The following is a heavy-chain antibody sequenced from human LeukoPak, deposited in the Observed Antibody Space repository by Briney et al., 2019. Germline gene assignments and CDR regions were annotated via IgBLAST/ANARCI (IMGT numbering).Heavy chain of an antibody. CDR3: AKDEKSTTIFGVVIDYYYYMDV. CDR1: GFTFSGSA. Sequence: GGSLRLSCAASGFTFSGSAMHWVRRASGKGLEWVGRIRSKANSYATAYAASVKGRFTISRDDSKNTLYLQMNSLRAEDAAVYYCAKDEKSTTIFGVVIDYYYYMDVWGKGTTVTVSS. CDR2: IRSKANSYAT. V-gene: IGHV3-73*01. D-gene: IGHD3-3*01. J-gene: IGHJ6*03.